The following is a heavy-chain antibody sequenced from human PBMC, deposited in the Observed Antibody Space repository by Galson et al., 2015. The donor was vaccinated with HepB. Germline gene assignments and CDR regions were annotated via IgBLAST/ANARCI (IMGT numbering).Heavy chain of an antibody. CDR2: ISAYNGNT. Sequence: SVKVSCKASGGTFSSYAISWARQAPGQGLEWMGWISAYNGNTNYAQKLQGRVTMTTDTSTSTAYMELRSLRSDDTAVYYCAAGSGGDSSYWYFDLWGRGTLVTDSS. V-gene: IGHV1-18*01. D-gene: IGHD2-21*01. CDR1: GGTFSSYA. J-gene: IGHJ2*01. CDR3: AAGSGGDSSYWYFDL.